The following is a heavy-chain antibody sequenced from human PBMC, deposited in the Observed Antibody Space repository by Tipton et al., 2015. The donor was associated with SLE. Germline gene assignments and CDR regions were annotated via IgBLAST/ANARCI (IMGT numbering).Heavy chain of an antibody. CDR3: ARDLRGPRDYYGMDV. J-gene: IGHJ6*02. CDR2: IDDSGST. D-gene: IGHD3-10*01. V-gene: IGHV4-59*11. CDR1: GGERSSHY. Sequence: TLSLTCTVSGGERSSHYWSWIRQPPGKGLEWIGYIDDSGSTNYNPAIKSRVTISVDTSKNQFSLKLSSVTAADTAVYYCARDLRGPRDYYGMDVWGQGTTVTVSS.